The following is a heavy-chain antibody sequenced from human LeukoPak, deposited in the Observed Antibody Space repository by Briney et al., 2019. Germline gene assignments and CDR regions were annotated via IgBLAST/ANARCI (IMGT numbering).Heavy chain of an antibody. D-gene: IGHD4-17*01. V-gene: IGHV4-34*01. CDR3: APIFGDYSDFDY. J-gene: IGHJ4*01. Sequence: SETLSLTCAVSGGSFSNYYWSWIRQPPGKGLEWIGEITHSGSTNYNPSRKSRVSISVDTSKNQFSLRLTSVTAADTAVYYCAPIFGDYSDFDYWGQGTLVTVSS. CDR1: GGSFSNYY. CDR2: ITHSGST.